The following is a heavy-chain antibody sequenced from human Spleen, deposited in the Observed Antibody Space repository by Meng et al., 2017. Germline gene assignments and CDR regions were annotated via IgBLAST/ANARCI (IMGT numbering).Heavy chain of an antibody. CDR3: ARAPVATIYWQYYFDY. J-gene: IGHJ4*02. CDR1: GASIRSYD. V-gene: IGHV4-4*07. CDR2: IYTSGNT. D-gene: IGHD5-12*01. Sequence: SETLSLTCTVSGASIRSYDWSWIRQPAGKGLEWIGRIYTSGNTNHNPSLRSRVTMSVDTSKNQFSLKLSSVTAADTAVYYCARAPVATIYWQYYFDYWGQGTLVT.